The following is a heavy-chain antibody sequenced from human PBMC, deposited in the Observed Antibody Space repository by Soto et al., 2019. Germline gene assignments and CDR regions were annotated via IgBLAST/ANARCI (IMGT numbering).Heavy chain of an antibody. Sequence: SEPLSLTCTVSGGSISSYYWSWIRQPPGKGLEWIGYIYYSGSTNYTPSLKSRVTISVDTSKNQFSLKLSSVTAADTAVYYCARVAEMVRGVIFYAFDIWGQGTMVTVSS. J-gene: IGHJ3*02. V-gene: IGHV4-59*01. CDR2: IYYSGST. CDR3: ARVAEMVRGVIFYAFDI. D-gene: IGHD3-10*01. CDR1: GGSISSYY.